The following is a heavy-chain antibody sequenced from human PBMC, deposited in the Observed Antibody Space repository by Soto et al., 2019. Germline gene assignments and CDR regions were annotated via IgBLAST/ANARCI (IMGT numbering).Heavy chain of an antibody. D-gene: IGHD3-22*01. CDR3: AREVKGLYYDSSGWDYYYYYGMDV. Sequence: GGSLRLSCAASGFTFSSYAMHWVRQAPGKGLEWVAVISYDGSNKYYADSVKGRFTISRDNSKNTLYLQMNSLRAEDTAVYYCAREVKGLYYDSSGWDYYYYYGMDVWGQGTTVTVYS. CDR2: ISYDGSNK. CDR1: GFTFSSYA. J-gene: IGHJ6*02. V-gene: IGHV3-30-3*01.